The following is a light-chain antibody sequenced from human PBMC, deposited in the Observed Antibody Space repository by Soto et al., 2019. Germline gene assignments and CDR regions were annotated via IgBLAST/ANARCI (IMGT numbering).Light chain of an antibody. Sequence: SYELTQPPSLAVAPGQTASIACGGDDIGTKSVHWYQQKPGQAPVVVVYDDSDRPLGIPERFSGSNSGNTATLTIRRVEVGDDAEYICQVWDSTSDHYVFGTGTKVTVL. CDR2: DDS. J-gene: IGLJ1*01. V-gene: IGLV3-21*02. CDR1: DIGTKS. CDR3: QVWDSTSDHYV.